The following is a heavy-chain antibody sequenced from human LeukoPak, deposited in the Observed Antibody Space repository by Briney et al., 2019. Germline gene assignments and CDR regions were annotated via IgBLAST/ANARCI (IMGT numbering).Heavy chain of an antibody. V-gene: IGHV3-30*01. CDR3: ASELIAAAGTDY. J-gene: IGHJ4*02. Sequence: GGSLRLSCAASGFTFSSYAMHWVRQAPGKGLEWVAVISYDGSNKYYADSVKGRFTISRDNSKNTLYLQMNSLRAEDTAVYYCASELIAAAGTDYWGQGTLVTVSS. D-gene: IGHD6-13*01. CDR2: ISYDGSNK. CDR1: GFTFSSYA.